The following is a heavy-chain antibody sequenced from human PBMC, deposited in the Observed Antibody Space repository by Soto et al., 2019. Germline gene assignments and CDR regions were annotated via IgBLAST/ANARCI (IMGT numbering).Heavy chain of an antibody. V-gene: IGHV1-69*01. J-gene: IGHJ4*02. Sequence: QVQLVQSGAEVKKPGSSVKVSCKASGGTFSSYAISWVRQAPGQGLEWMGGIIPIFGTANSAQTFQGRVTITAGESTSTSYMELSTLRSEYTAVYYWARAGGEHGGNFDYWGQGTLVTVSS. CDR2: IIPIFGTA. D-gene: IGHD2-15*01. CDR3: ARAGGEHGGNFDY. CDR1: GGTFSSYA.